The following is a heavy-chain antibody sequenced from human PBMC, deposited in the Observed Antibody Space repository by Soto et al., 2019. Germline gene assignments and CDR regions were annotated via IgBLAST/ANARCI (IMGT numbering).Heavy chain of an antibody. Sequence: SETLSLTCTVSGGSVRSGGYYWSWIRHLPGKGLEWIAYIYDGQNTYYNPSLASRVSISVDASENQFSLRLASVTAADTAVYFCARASPFVTFDYWGQGALVTVSS. CDR3: ARASPFVTFDY. D-gene: IGHD2-21*02. V-gene: IGHV4-31*03. CDR2: IYDGQNT. CDR1: GGSVRSGGYY. J-gene: IGHJ4*02.